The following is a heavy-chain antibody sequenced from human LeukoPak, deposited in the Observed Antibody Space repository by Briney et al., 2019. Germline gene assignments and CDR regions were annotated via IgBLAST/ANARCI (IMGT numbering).Heavy chain of an antibody. CDR2: IYIGGST. CDR3: ERVDSGSYSDYYYYYMDV. CDR1: GFTFSHFG. V-gene: IGHV3-NL1*01. Sequence: GGSLRLSCEASGFTFSHFGMHWVRQAPGKGLEWVSVIYIGGSTYYADSVKGRFTISRDNSKNTLYLQMNSLRAEDTAVYYCERVDSGSYSDYYYYYMDVWGKGTTVTVSS. D-gene: IGHD1-26*01. J-gene: IGHJ6*03.